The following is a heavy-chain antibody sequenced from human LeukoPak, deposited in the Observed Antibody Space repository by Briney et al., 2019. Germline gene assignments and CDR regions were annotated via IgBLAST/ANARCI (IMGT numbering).Heavy chain of an antibody. D-gene: IGHD5/OR15-5a*01. CDR2: ISGSGGST. CDR1: AFTFSTYA. Sequence: PGGSLRLSCAASAFTFSTYAMSWVRQAPGKGLEWVSAISGSGGSTHYADSVRGRFTISRDNSKSTLYLQMNSLRAEDTAVYYCAKAGSVNLYYFDFWGQGTLVTVSS. J-gene: IGHJ4*02. V-gene: IGHV3-23*01. CDR3: AKAGSVNLYYFDF.